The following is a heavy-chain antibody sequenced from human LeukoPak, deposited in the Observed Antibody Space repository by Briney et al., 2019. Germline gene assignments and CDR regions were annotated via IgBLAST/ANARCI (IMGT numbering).Heavy chain of an antibody. D-gene: IGHD3/OR15-3a*01. J-gene: IGHJ4*02. V-gene: IGHV3-7*05. Sequence: GGSLRLSCAASGFTFSDYWMSWVRQAPGKGLEWVANINQDGSEKYYVDSVKGRFTISRDNAKNSLYLQMNSLRAEDTAMYYCARGRTGPDLGGQGTLVTVSS. CDR2: INQDGSEK. CDR3: ARGRTGPDL. CDR1: GFTFSDYW.